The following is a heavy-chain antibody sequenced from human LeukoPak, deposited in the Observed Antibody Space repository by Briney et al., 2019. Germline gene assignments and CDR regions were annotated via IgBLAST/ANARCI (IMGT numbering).Heavy chain of an antibody. CDR3: GNQCSGGICPEN. V-gene: IGHV3-7*01. CDR2: IGQDGSVK. Sequence: GGSLRLSCAASGFRFNSYWVTWVRQAPGKGLEWVGNIGQDGSVKNYADSVKGRFTISRDNAKNSVFLQMNSLRAEDTAFYYCGNQCSGGICPENWGRGTLVTVSS. D-gene: IGHD2-15*01. CDR1: GFRFNSYW. J-gene: IGHJ4*02.